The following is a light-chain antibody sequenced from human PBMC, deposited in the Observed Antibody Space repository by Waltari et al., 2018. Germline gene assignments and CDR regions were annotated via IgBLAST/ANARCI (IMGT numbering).Light chain of an antibody. CDR3: QQYNSHSTWT. CDR1: QSVSSW. J-gene: IGKJ1*01. V-gene: IGKV1-5*01. CDR2: EAS. Sequence: DIQMTQSPSTLSASVGDRVTITCRASQSVSSWLAWYQQKPGRAPKLLIYEASSLEGGGPSRFSGSGSGTEFTLTISSLQPDDFATYYCQQYNSHSTWTFGQGTKVEIK.